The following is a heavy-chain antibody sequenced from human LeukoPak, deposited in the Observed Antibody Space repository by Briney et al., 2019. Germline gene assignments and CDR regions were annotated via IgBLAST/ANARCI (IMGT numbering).Heavy chain of an antibody. Sequence: GGSLRLSCATSGFTFSNYWMSWVRQAPGKGLEWVAVISYDGSNKYYADSVKGRFTISRDNSKNTLYLQMNSLRAEDTAVYYCARKLGRWESYYFDYWGQGTLVTVSS. CDR2: ISYDGSNK. J-gene: IGHJ4*02. V-gene: IGHV3-30*03. D-gene: IGHD7-27*01. CDR3: ARKLGRWESYYFDY. CDR1: GFTFSNYW.